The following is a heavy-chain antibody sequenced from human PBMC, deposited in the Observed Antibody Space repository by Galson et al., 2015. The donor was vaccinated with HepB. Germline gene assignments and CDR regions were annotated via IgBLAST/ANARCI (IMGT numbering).Heavy chain of an antibody. CDR2: IQTDGSNK. CDR3: ARDDDTSGHSSDLGY. V-gene: IGHV3-33*05. Sequence: SLRLSCAASGFTFNFYGMNWVRQAPGKGLEWMAGIQTDGSNKYYEDSVRGRVTISRDTSKNTLYLQMNNLRVEDTAVYFCARDDDTSGHSSDLGYWGQGTLVTVSS. CDR1: GFTFNFYG. J-gene: IGHJ4*02. D-gene: IGHD3-22*01.